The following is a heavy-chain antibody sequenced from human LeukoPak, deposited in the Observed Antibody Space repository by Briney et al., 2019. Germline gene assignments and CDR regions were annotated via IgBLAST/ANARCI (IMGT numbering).Heavy chain of an antibody. CDR1: GYSFNDKY. D-gene: IGHD3-3*01. Sequence: GASVKVSCKASGYSFNDKYLHWVRQAPGQGLEWMGWISAYNGNTNYAQKLQGRVTMTTDTSTSTAYMELRSLRSDDTAVYYCARGPVLRFLEWLFYMDVWGKGTTVTVSS. CDR3: ARGPVLRFLEWLFYMDV. J-gene: IGHJ6*03. CDR2: ISAYNGNT. V-gene: IGHV1-18*01.